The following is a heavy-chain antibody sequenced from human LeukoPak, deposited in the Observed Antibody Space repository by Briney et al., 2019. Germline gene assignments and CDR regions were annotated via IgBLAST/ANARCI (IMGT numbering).Heavy chain of an antibody. CDR2: IYSGGST. CDR3: ARFTITMVRGIDP. Sequence: GGSLGLSCAASGFTVSSNYMSWVRQAPGKGLEWVSVIYSGGSTYYADSVKGRFTISRDNSKNTLYLQMNSLRAEDTAVYYCARFTITMVRGIDPWGQGTLVTVSS. V-gene: IGHV3-66*01. CDR1: GFTVSSNY. D-gene: IGHD3-10*01. J-gene: IGHJ5*02.